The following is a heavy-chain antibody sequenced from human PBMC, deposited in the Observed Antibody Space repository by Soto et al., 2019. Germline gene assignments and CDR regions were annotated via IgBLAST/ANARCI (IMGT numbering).Heavy chain of an antibody. V-gene: IGHV3-23*01. Sequence: GWSLRLSCAASGFTFSSYAMSWVRQAPGKGLEWVSAISGSGGSTYYADSVKGRFTISRDNSKNTLYLQMNSLRAEDTAVYYCANLKQVHNFDYWGQGTLVTVSS. J-gene: IGHJ4*02. CDR2: ISGSGGST. CDR1: GFTFSSYA. CDR3: ANLKQVHNFDY.